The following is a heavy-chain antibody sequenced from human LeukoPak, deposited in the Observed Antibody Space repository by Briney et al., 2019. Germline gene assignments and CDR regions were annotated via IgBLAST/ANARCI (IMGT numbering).Heavy chain of an antibody. CDR3: ARKKGTTVTVLLSTYYGMDV. V-gene: IGHV3-23*01. D-gene: IGHD4-11*01. CDR2: ISASGGSA. J-gene: IGHJ6*02. Sequence: PGGSLRLACTAYGFTFSSDAMSWVRQAPGKGLEWVSSISASGGSAYYADSVKGRFTISRDNSKNTLYLQMNSLRAEDTAVYYCARKKGTTVTVLLSTYYGMDVWGRGTLVTVAS. CDR1: GFTFSSDA.